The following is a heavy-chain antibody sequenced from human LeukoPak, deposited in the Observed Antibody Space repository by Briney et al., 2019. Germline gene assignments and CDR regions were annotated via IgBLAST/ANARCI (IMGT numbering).Heavy chain of an antibody. Sequence: SVKVSCKASGGTFSTYAISWVRQAPGQGLEWMGGIIPIFGTANYAQEFQGRVTITADESTSTAYMELSSLRSEDTAVYYCAREDIVVVPAAKDYYYYGMDVWGQGTTVTVSS. CDR2: IIPIFGTA. J-gene: IGHJ6*02. CDR1: GGTFSTYA. V-gene: IGHV1-69*13. CDR3: AREDIVVVPAAKDYYYYGMDV. D-gene: IGHD2-2*01.